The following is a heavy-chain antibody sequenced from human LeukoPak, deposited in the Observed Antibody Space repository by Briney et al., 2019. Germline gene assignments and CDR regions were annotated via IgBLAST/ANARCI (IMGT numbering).Heavy chain of an antibody. V-gene: IGHV3-30*18. J-gene: IGHJ4*02. CDR1: GFTFSRYG. D-gene: IGHD4-23*01. CDR3: AKGAYGGNSVVDY. CDR2: ISYDGSNK. Sequence: GGSLRLSCAATGFTFSRYGMHWVRQAPGKGLEWVAVISYDGSNKYYADSVKGRFTISRDNSKNTLYLLLSSLSVEDTAVYYCAKGAYGGNSVVDYWGQGTLVTVSS.